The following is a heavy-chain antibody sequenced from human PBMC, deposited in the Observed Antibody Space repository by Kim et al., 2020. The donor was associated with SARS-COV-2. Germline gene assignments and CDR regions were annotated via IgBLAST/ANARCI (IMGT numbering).Heavy chain of an antibody. J-gene: IGHJ2*01. CDR1: GFTFSSYA. V-gene: IGHV3-23*01. D-gene: IGHD3-22*01. CDR3: ATNPAAWRSSGYWYFAL. Sequence: GGSLRLSCAASGFTFSSYAMSWVRQAPGKGLEWVSAISGSGGSTYYADSVKGRFTISRDNSKNTLYLQMNSLRAEDTAVYYGATNPAAWRSSGYWYFALWGRGTLVTVSS. CDR2: ISGSGGST.